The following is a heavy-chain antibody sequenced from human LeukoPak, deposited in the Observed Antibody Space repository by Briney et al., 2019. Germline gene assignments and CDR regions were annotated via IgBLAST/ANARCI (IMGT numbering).Heavy chain of an antibody. D-gene: IGHD3-22*01. V-gene: IGHV1-18*01. CDR2: ISPYNGNT. J-gene: IGHJ5*02. CDR3: ARAYYYDSSGYYWGTPHWFDP. CDR1: GYTFTSYG. Sequence: ASVKVSCKASGYTFTSYGISWVRQAPGQGLEWMGWISPYNGNTNYAQKLQGRVTMTTDKSTSTAYMELRSLRSDDTAVYYCARAYYYDSSGYYWGTPHWFDPWGEGTLVTVSS.